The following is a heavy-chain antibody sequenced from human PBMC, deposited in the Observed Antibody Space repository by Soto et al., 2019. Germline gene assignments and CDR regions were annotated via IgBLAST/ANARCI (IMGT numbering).Heavy chain of an antibody. J-gene: IGHJ4*02. CDR3: ARSLFLASTDTEPLDY. CDR2: ISGGGTDA. CDR1: RFTFSSYA. V-gene: IGHV3-23*01. Sequence: EVQLLESGGGLVQPGGSLVLSCAASRFTFSSYAMSWVRQAPGKGLEWGSSISGGGTDAYYADSVMGRFTISSNNSQNTLYLLMSSLRADDTAVYYCARSLFLASTDTEPLDYWGQGALVTVSS. D-gene: IGHD3-3*02.